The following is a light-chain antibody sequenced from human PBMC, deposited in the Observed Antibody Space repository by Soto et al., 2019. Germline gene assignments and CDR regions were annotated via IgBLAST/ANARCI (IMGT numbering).Light chain of an antibody. Sequence: EIVLTQSPGTLSLSPGERATLSCRASQSVSSSYLAWYQQKPGQAPRLLIYGASSRATGIPDRFSGSGSGTDFTLTSNRLEPEDFAVYYCEQYDKSITVGGGTKVEIK. CDR3: EQYDKSIT. J-gene: IGKJ4*01. CDR1: QSVSSSY. CDR2: GAS. V-gene: IGKV3-20*01.